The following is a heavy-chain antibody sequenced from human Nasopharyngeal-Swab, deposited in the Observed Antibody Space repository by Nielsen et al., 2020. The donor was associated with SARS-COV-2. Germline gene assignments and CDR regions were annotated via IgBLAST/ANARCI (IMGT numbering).Heavy chain of an antibody. D-gene: IGHD5/OR15-5a*01. CDR2: INNSGRT. CDR1: GGSVSGYY. J-gene: IGHJ4*02. V-gene: IGHV4-34*01. Sequence: SETLSLTCGVSGGSVSGYYWNWIRQPPGKGLEWIGEINNSGRTHYNPSLKSRVTISLDTSQKQFSLKLTSVTAADTAVYFCARRPGLRAPFDYWGQGTLVTVSS. CDR3: ARRPGLRAPFDY.